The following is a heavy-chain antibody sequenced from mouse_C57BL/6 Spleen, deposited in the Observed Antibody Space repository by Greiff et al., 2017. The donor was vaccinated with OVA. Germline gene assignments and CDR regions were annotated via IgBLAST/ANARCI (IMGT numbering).Heavy chain of an antibody. CDR2: ISSGGSYT. J-gene: IGHJ4*01. CDR1: GFTFSSYG. V-gene: IGHV5-6*01. Sequence: EVKLVDSGGDLVKPGGSLKLSCAASGFTFSSYGMSWVRQTPDKRLEWVATISSGGSYTYYPDSVKGRFTISRDNAKNTLYLQMSSLKSEDTAMYYCARHTNYYGSSPRAMDYWGQGTSVTVSS. D-gene: IGHD1-1*01. CDR3: ARHTNYYGSSPRAMDY.